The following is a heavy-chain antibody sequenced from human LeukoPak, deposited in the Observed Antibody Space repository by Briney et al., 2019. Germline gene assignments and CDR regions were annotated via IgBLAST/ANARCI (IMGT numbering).Heavy chain of an antibody. CDR1: GASIRHYY. Sequence: SETLSLTCTVSGASIRHYYWTWIRQPPGRGLEWIGFIYYSGSTKYSPSLKSRVTISVDTSKNQFSLSLSSVTAADTAVYYCARATGGSPYYFDYWGQGILVTVSS. D-gene: IGHD1-26*01. J-gene: IGHJ4*02. CDR3: ARATGGSPYYFDY. CDR2: IYYSGST. V-gene: IGHV4-59*08.